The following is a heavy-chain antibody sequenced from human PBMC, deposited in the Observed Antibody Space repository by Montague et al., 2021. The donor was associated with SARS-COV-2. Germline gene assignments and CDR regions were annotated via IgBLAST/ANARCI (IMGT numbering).Heavy chain of an antibody. J-gene: IGHJ4*02. V-gene: IGHV4-34*01. D-gene: IGHD3-22*01. CDR3: ARVDSSGPGEY. Sequence: SETLSLTCAVYGGSFSGYYWSWIRQPPGKGLEWIGEINHSGSANYNPSLKSRVTISVDTSKNQFSLKLSSVTAADTAFYYCARVDSSGPGEYWGQGILVSVSS. CDR1: GGSFSGYY. CDR2: INHSGSA.